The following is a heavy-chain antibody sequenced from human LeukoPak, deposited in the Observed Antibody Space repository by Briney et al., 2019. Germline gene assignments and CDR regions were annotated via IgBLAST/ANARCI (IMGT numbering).Heavy chain of an antibody. D-gene: IGHD6-19*01. Sequence: PGRSLRLSCAASGFTFSSYGMHWVRQAPGKGLEWVAVISYDGSNKYYADSVKGRFTISRDNSKNTLYLQMNSLRAEDTVVYYCAKDISSGWPRDYWGQGTLVTVSS. CDR1: GFTFSSYG. CDR3: AKDISSGWPRDY. J-gene: IGHJ4*02. CDR2: ISYDGSNK. V-gene: IGHV3-30*18.